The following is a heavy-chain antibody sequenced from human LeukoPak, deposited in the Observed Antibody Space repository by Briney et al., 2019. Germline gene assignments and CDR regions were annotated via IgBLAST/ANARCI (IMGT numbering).Heavy chain of an antibody. D-gene: IGHD3-3*01. Sequence: ASVKVSCKASRYTFTSYDINWVRQATGQGLEWMGWMNPNSGNTGYAQKFQGRVTMTRNTSISTAYMELSSLRSEDTAVYYCARVQSGYYDFWSGYLWENYYYYMDVWGKGTTVTVSS. CDR2: MNPNSGNT. V-gene: IGHV1-8*01. CDR1: RYTFTSYD. CDR3: ARVQSGYYDFWSGYLWENYYYYMDV. J-gene: IGHJ6*03.